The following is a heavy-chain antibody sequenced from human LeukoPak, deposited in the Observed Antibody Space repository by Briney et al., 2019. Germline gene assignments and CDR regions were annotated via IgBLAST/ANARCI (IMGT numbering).Heavy chain of an antibody. V-gene: IGHV4-30-2*01. CDR1: GGSISSGGYS. CDR2: TYHSGST. J-gene: IGHJ4*02. Sequence: SQTLSLTCAVSGGSISSGGYSWSWIRQPPGKGLEWIGYTYHSGSTYYNPSLKSRVTISVDRSKNQFSLKLSSVTAADTAVYYCARETTVTTFGYWGQGTLVTVSS. D-gene: IGHD4-17*01. CDR3: ARETTVTTFGY.